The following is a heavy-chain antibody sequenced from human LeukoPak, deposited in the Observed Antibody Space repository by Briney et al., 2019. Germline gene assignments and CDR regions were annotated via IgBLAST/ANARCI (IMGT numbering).Heavy chain of an antibody. Sequence: GESLKISCKGSGYSFSDYWIGWVRQMPGKGLEWMGIIYPGDSDTRYSPSYQGQVSISADKSINTAYLQWNSLKASDTAMYYCARQAPYYLHIPGNDAFDIWGQGTMVTVSS. D-gene: IGHD3-10*01. CDR3: ARQAPYYLHIPGNDAFDI. J-gene: IGHJ3*02. CDR1: GYSFSDYW. V-gene: IGHV5-51*01. CDR2: IYPGDSDT.